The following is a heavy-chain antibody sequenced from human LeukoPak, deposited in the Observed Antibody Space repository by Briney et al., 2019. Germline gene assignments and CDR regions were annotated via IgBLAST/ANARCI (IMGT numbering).Heavy chain of an antibody. CDR2: IYYSGST. D-gene: IGHD4-17*01. J-gene: IGHJ5*02. CDR1: GGPISSGGYY. CDR3: ARQDYGNWFDP. V-gene: IGHV4-31*03. Sequence: SQTLSLTCTVSGGPISSGGYYWSWIRQHPGKGLEWIGYIYYSGSTYYNPSLKSRVTISVDTSKNQFSLKLSSVTAADTAVYYCARQDYGNWFDPWGQGTLVTVSS.